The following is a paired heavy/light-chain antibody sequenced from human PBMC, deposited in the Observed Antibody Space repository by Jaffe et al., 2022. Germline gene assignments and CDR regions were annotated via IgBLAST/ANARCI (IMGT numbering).Light chain of an antibody. Sequence: EIVLTQSPGTLSLSPGERATLSCRASQSVSSSYLAWYQQKPGQAPRLLIYGASSRATGIPDRFSGSGSGTDFTLTISRLEPEDFAVFYCQQSGSSPYTFGQGTKLEIK. CDR2: GAS. CDR3: QQSGSSPYT. J-gene: IGKJ2*01. V-gene: IGKV3-20*01. CDR1: QSVSSSY.
Heavy chain of an antibody. V-gene: IGHV4-4*02. J-gene: IGHJ4*02. D-gene: IGHD5-18*01. Sequence: QVQLQESGPGLVKPSGTLSLTCAVSGGSISSSNWWSWIRQPPGKGLEWIAEIYHSGSTNYNPSLKSRVTISVDKSKNTFSLKLSSVTAADTAVYYCARNDQLWWYFDYWGQGTLVTVSS. CDR1: GGSISSSNW. CDR2: IYHSGST. CDR3: ARNDQLWWYFDY.